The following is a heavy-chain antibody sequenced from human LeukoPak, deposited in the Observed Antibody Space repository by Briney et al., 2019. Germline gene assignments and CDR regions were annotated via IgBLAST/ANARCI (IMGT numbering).Heavy chain of an antibody. CDR1: GGSFSGYY. CDR2: INHSGST. V-gene: IGHV4-34*01. D-gene: IGHD3-10*01. CDR3: ARGSPHYYYGSGSYFDY. Sequence: KPSETLSLTCAVYGGSFSGYYWSWIRQPPGKGLEWIGEINHSGSTNYNPSLKSRVTISVDTSKNQFSLKLSSVTAAGTAVYYCARGSPHYYYGSGSYFDYWGQGTLVTVSS. J-gene: IGHJ4*02.